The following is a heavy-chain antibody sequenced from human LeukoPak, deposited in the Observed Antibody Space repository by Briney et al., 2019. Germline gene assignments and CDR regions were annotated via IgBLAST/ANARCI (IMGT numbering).Heavy chain of an antibody. CDR3: ASGARSSSDRV. D-gene: IGHD6-19*01. CDR1: GLTFSSYA. J-gene: IGHJ4*02. Sequence: GGSLRLSCAASGLTFSSYAMHWVRQAPGKGLEWVAFISYDGSTQHYANSVKGRFTVSRDNSKNTLYLQMNSLRIEDTAVYYCASGARSSSDRVWGQGTLVTASS. CDR2: ISYDGSTQ. V-gene: IGHV3-30-3*01.